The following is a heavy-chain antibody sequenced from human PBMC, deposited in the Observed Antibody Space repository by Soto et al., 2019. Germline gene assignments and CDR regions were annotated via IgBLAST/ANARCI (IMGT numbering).Heavy chain of an antibody. CDR1: GYTFTNYG. J-gene: IGHJ4*02. Sequence: ASVKVSCKASGYTFTNYGISWVRQAPGQGLEWMGWISAYNGNTKYGKNFQGRVTMTTDTSTSTVYMELRSLRSEDTAVYYCARGYDHVWGSYRSIPPPHDYWGQGTLVTVSS. CDR3: ARGYDHVWGSYRSIPPPHDY. V-gene: IGHV1-18*01. CDR2: ISAYNGNT. D-gene: IGHD3-16*02.